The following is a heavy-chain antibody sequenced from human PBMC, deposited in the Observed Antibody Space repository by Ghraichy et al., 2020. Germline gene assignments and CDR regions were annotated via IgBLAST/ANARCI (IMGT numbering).Heavy chain of an antibody. CDR1: GGSFSGYY. V-gene: IGHV4-34*01. Sequence: SETLSLTCAVYGGSFSGYYWSWIRQPPGKGLEWIGEINHSGSTNYNPSLKSRVTISVDTSKNQFSLKLSSVTAADTAVYYCARERRFSIRFGAVYYYGMDVWGQGTTVTVSS. J-gene: IGHJ6*02. CDR2: INHSGST. CDR3: ARERRFSIRFGAVYYYGMDV. D-gene: IGHD3-10*01.